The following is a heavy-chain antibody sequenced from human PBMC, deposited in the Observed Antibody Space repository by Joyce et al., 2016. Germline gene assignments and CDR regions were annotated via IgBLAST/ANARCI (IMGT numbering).Heavy chain of an antibody. CDR2: VDPKDGET. D-gene: IGHD3-10*01. CDR1: GYTFTDYY. V-gene: IGHV1-69-2*01. CDR3: ATVDYYYGSGTPRDYYYYMDV. Sequence: EVQLVQSGAEVKKPGATVKISCKVSGYTFTDYYMHWVQQAPGKGLEWRGLVDPKDGETLYAEKFQGRVTVTAGTSTDTAYMELSSLRSEDTAVYYCATVDYYYGSGTPRDYYYYMDVWGKGTTVTVSS. J-gene: IGHJ6*03.